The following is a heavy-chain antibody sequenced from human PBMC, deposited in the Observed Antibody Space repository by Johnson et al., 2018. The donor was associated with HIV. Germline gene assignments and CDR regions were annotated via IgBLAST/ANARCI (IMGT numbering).Heavy chain of an antibody. J-gene: IGHJ3*01. V-gene: IGHV3-NL1*01. CDR1: GFTFSSYG. CDR2: LYTDGRT. Sequence: QMQLVESGGGVVQPGGSLRLSCAASGFTFSSYGMHWVRQAPGKGLEWVSHLYTDGRTYYADSVKGRFTISRDNSKNTIYLQVKSLRADDTAVYYCARLTTSSRQDSTMTVVGVAAFDLWGQGTVVTVSS. D-gene: IGHD1-1*01. CDR3: ARLTTSSRQDSTMTVVGVAAFDL.